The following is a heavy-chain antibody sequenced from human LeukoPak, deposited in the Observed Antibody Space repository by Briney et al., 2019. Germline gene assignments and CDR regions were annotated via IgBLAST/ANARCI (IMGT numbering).Heavy chain of an antibody. CDR3: ARELEEAFDI. Sequence: GGSLRLSCAASGFIFSSYWMTWVRQAPGKGLEWVANIKQDGSEKYYADFVKGRFTISRDNAKNSLYLQMNSLRAEDSAVYYCARELEEAFDIWGQGTMVTVSS. V-gene: IGHV3-7*01. CDR1: GFIFSSYW. D-gene: IGHD3-3*01. J-gene: IGHJ3*02. CDR2: IKQDGSEK.